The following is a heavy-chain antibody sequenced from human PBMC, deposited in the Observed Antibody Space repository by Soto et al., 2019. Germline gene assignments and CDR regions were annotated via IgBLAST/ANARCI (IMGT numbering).Heavy chain of an antibody. V-gene: IGHV3-74*01. D-gene: IGHD2-21*01. CDR2: LKSDGTIS. J-gene: IGHJ6*02. Sequence: RLSCVASGFTFDTYWMNWVRQAPGTAPAWLSGLKSDGTISSYADSVKGRFTISRDNARNTLSMQMNSLRADYTAVYYCARPPGDRSGLFSYGMDAWGQGTTVTVSS. CDR1: GFTFDTYW. CDR3: ARPPGDRSGLFSYGMDA.